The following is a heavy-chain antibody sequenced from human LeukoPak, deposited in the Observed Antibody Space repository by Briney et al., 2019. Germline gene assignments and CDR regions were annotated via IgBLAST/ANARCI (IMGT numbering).Heavy chain of an antibody. Sequence: GGSLRLSCAASGYTFSSYWMHWVRQVPGKGLLWVARINSDGRSASYAESVKGRFTISRDNAKNTLYLQMNSLRAEDTAVYFCVRDVWGDRDGFFDRWGQGTLVTVSS. CDR3: VRDVWGDRDGFFDR. D-gene: IGHD5-24*01. CDR2: INSDGRSA. CDR1: GYTFSSYW. J-gene: IGHJ4*02. V-gene: IGHV3-74*01.